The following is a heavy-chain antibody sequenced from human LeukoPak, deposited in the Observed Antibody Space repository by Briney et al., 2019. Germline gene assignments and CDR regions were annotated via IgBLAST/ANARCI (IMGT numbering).Heavy chain of an antibody. CDR2: IYPGDSDT. CDR1: GYSFTSYW. D-gene: IGHD2-2*01. CDR3: ARQYCSSTSCYSTDFDY. J-gene: IGHJ4*02. V-gene: IGHV5-51*01. Sequence: GESLKISCKGSGYSFTSYWIGWVRQMPGKGLEWMGIIYPGDSDTRYSPSFQGQVTISADKSISTAYLQWSSLKASDTAMYYCARQYCSSTSCYSTDFDYWGQGTPVTVSS.